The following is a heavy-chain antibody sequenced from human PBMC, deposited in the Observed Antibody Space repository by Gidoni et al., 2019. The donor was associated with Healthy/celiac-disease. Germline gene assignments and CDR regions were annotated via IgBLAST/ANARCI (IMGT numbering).Heavy chain of an antibody. CDR1: GFPFSSYG. Sequence: QVQLVESGGGVAQPGRSLRLSCAASGFPFSSYGMHWVRQAPGKGLEWVAVIWYDGSNKYYADSVKGRFTISRDNSKNTLYLQMNSLRAEDTAVYYCARALVTTVTYFDYWGQGTLVTVSS. J-gene: IGHJ4*02. D-gene: IGHD4-4*01. CDR3: ARALVTTVTYFDY. V-gene: IGHV3-33*01. CDR2: IWYDGSNK.